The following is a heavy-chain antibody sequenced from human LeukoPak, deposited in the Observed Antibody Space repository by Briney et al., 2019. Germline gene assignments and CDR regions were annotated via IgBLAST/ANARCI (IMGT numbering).Heavy chain of an antibody. CDR1: GGSFSGYY. CDR2: INHSGST. J-gene: IGHJ4*02. CDR3: ARMAGYDYVWGSYRKYFDY. Sequence: SETLSITCAVYGGSFSGYYWSWIRQPPGKGLEWIGEINHSGSTNYNPSLKSRVTISVDTSKNQFSLKLSSVTAADTAVYYCARMAGYDYVWGSYRKYFDYWGQGTLVTVSS. V-gene: IGHV4-34*01. D-gene: IGHD3-16*02.